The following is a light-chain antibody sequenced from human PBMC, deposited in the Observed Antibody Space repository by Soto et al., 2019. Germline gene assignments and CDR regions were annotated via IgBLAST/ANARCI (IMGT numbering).Light chain of an antibody. Sequence: ETVLTQSPATLSLSPGERATLSCRASQSVSIYLAWYQQKPGQAPRLLIYHTSIRAPGIPARFSGSGSGTDFTLTISTLEPDVFAVYYCQQRKNWPPITFGQGTRLEIK. J-gene: IGKJ5*01. CDR1: QSVSIY. CDR2: HTS. CDR3: QQRKNWPPIT. V-gene: IGKV3-11*01.